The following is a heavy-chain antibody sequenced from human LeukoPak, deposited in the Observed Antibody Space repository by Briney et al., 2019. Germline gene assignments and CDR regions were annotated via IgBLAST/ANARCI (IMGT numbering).Heavy chain of an antibody. J-gene: IGHJ4*02. Sequence: SETLTLTCTVSGGSISSSSYYWAWIRQPPGQGLEWFGSIYYSGSTYYNPSLNSRVTMSVDTSKNQFSLKLSSVTAADTAVYYCARRSGGASIAARPGGLDYWGQGTLVTVSS. CDR3: ARRSGGASIAARPGGLDY. V-gene: IGHV4-39*01. CDR2: IYYSGST. D-gene: IGHD6-6*01. CDR1: GGSISSSSYY.